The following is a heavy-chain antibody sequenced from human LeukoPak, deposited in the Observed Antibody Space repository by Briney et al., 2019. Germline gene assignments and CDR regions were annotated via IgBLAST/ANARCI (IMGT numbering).Heavy chain of an antibody. V-gene: IGHV3-30-3*01. J-gene: IGHJ3*02. D-gene: IGHD3-3*01. CDR1: GFTFSSYA. CDR3: ARDILRLRFLEWVKWDAFDI. CDR2: ISYDGSNK. Sequence: GGSLRLSCAASGFTFSSYAMHWVRQAPGKGLEWVAVISYDGSNKYYADSVKGRFTISRDNAKNSLYLQMNSLRSDDTAVYYCARDILRLRFLEWVKWDAFDIWGQGTMVTVSS.